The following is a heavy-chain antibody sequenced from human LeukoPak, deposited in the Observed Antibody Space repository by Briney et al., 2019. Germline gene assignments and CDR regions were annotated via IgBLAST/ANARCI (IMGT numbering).Heavy chain of an antibody. CDR2: ISISSGDI. V-gene: IGHV3-48*01. CDR3: ARDFSNYYYYMDV. D-gene: IGHD4-11*01. CDR1: GFTFTRFA. Sequence: GGSLRPSCAASGFTFTRFAMNWVREAPGKGLEWVSSISISSGDIYYADSGKGRLTTSRANAKNSLYLQMNSLRAEDTAVYYCARDFSNYYYYMDVWGKGTTVTVSS. J-gene: IGHJ6*03.